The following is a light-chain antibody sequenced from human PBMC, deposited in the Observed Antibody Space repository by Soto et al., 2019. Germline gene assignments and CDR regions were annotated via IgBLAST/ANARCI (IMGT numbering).Light chain of an antibody. V-gene: IGKV3-11*01. CDR1: QSVSRY. J-gene: IGKJ5*01. CDR3: QQRSNWPIN. Sequence: EIVLTQSPVTLSLSPGERATLSCRTSQSVSRYLAWYQQKPGQAPRLLIYDASNRATGIPARFSGSGSGTDFTLTISSLEPEDFAVYYCQQRSNWPINCGQGTRREIK. CDR2: DAS.